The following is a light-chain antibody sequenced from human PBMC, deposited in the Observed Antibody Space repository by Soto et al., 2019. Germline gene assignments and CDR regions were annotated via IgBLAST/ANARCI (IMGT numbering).Light chain of an antibody. CDR1: SSDVGGYNF. CDR3: CSHSTSVTWM. J-gene: IGLJ3*02. V-gene: IGLV2-14*03. CDR2: EVS. Sequence: QSVLTQTASVSGSPGQSITISCTGSSSDVGGYNFVSWYQQHPGKAPKLIIHEVSNRPSGVSNRFSGSKSGNTASLTISGLQAEDEAVYYCCSHSTSVTWMFGGGTQLTVL.